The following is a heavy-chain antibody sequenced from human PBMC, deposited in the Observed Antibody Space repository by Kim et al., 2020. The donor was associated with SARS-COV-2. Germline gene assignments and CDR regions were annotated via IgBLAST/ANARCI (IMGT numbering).Heavy chain of an antibody. CDR2: GGT. V-gene: IGHV1-2*04. J-gene: IGHJ6*02. Sequence: GGTNYAQKFQGWVTMTRDTSISTAYMELSRLRSDDTAVYYCVGSLDGMDVWGQGTTVTVSS. CDR3: VGSLDGMDV.